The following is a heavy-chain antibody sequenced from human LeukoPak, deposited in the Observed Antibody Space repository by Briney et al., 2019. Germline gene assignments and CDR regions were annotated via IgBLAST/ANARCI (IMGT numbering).Heavy chain of an antibody. J-gene: IGHJ4*02. D-gene: IGHD6-19*01. Sequence: GGSLRLSCAASGFTFSNYAMSWVRQPLGKGLKWVSGTSDSGDSTYYTYYADSVKGRFTVSRDNSKNTVYLQMNSLRAEDTAVYYCARSLDLAVAGIDFWGQGTLVTVSS. CDR3: ARSLDLAVAGIDF. CDR2: TSDSGDSTYYT. V-gene: IGHV3-23*01. CDR1: GFTFSNYA.